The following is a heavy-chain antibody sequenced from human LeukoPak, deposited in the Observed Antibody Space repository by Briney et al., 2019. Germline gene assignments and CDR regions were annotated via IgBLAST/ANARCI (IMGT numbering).Heavy chain of an antibody. V-gene: IGHV4-39*07. J-gene: IGHJ6*03. Sequence: SETLSLTCTVSGGSISSSSYYWGWIRQPPGKGLEWIGTIFYSGSTYYNPSLKNRVTISVDTSKNQFSLKLSSVTAADTAVYYCARNRDGYSYGSMDVWGKGTTVTISS. CDR2: IFYSGST. CDR3: ARNRDGYSYGSMDV. CDR1: GGSISSSSYY. D-gene: IGHD5-18*01.